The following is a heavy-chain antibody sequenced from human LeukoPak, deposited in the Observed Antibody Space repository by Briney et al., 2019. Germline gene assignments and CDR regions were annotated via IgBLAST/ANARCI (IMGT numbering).Heavy chain of an antibody. Sequence: SETLSLTCAVSGGSISSSNWWSWVRQPPGKGLEWIGEIYHSGSTNYNPSLKSRVTISVDTSKNQFSLKLSSVTAADTAVYYCARRVRFTARRITIFGVGPYYFDYWGQGTLVTVSS. CDR1: GGSISSSNW. CDR2: IYHSGST. V-gene: IGHV4-4*02. D-gene: IGHD3-3*01. J-gene: IGHJ4*02. CDR3: ARRVRFTARRITIFGVGPYYFDY.